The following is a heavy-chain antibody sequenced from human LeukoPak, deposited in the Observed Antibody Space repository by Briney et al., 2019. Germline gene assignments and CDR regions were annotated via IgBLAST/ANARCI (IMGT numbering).Heavy chain of an antibody. Sequence: GGSLRLSCAVSGLTVNSNYMSWVRQAQGRGLEWVSVIYSGGNTYHADSVKGRFTISRDNSKNMLYLQMNSLRAEDTAVYYCARGRDMVQGVIMAYWGQGTLVTVSS. D-gene: IGHD3-10*01. V-gene: IGHV3-53*01. CDR3: ARGRDMVQGVIMAY. CDR2: IYSGGNT. J-gene: IGHJ4*02. CDR1: GLTVNSNY.